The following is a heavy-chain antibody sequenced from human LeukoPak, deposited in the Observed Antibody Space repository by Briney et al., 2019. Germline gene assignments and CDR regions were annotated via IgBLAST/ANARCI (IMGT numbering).Heavy chain of an antibody. CDR2: IKRDGSEK. V-gene: IGHV3-7*01. CDR1: GFTFSSYW. Sequence: GGSLRLSCVGSGFTFSSYWMSWVRQAPGKGLEWVAIIKRDGSEKYYVDSVKGRFTISRDNAKNSLYLQMNSLRTEDTAVYYCARDWRLDWFDPWGQGTLVTVSS. D-gene: IGHD3-3*01. J-gene: IGHJ5*02. CDR3: ARDWRLDWFDP.